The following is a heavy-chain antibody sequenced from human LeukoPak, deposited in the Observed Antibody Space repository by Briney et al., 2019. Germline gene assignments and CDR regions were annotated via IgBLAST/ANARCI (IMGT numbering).Heavy chain of an antibody. CDR1: GFTFSSYE. V-gene: IGHV3-48*03. J-gene: IGHJ4*02. CDR3: AVTYYDILTGYGPADY. D-gene: IGHD3-9*01. Sequence: PGGSLRLSCAASGFTFSSYEMNWVRQAPGNGLEWVSYISGSGSAIYYADSVKGRFTISRHNSKNTLYLQMNSLRAEDTAVYYCAVTYYDILTGYGPADYWGQGTLVTVSS. CDR2: ISGSGSAI.